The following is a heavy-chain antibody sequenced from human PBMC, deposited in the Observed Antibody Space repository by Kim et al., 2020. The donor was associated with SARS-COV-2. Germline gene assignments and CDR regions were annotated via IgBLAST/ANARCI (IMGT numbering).Heavy chain of an antibody. V-gene: IGHV4-34*01. CDR1: GGSFSGYY. CDR3: ARGARNWNYGRWGNWFDP. Sequence: SETLSLTCAVYGGSFSGYYWSWIRQPPGKGLEWIGEINHSGSTNYNPSLKSRVTISVDTSKNQFSLKLSSVTAADTAVYYCARGARNWNYGRWGNWFDPWGQGTLVTVSS. D-gene: IGHD1-7*01. J-gene: IGHJ5*02. CDR2: INHSGST.